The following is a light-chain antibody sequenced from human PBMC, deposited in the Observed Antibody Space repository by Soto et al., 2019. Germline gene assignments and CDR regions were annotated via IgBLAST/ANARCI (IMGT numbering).Light chain of an antibody. CDR3: QSYDSSLSGSYV. CDR2: ANK. J-gene: IGLJ1*01. CDR1: SSNIGSGYD. V-gene: IGLV1-40*01. Sequence: QLVLTQPPSVSGAPGQTVTISCTGSSSNIGSGYDVHWYQQVPGTAPKLFISANKNRPSGVPDRFSGSKSGTSASLAISGLQAEDEADYYCQSYDSSLSGSYVFGSGTKVTVL.